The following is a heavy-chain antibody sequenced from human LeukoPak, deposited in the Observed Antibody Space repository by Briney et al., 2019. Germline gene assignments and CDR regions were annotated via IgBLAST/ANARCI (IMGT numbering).Heavy chain of an antibody. CDR3: ARETTGAGRAFDI. CDR1: GFTVSSNY. D-gene: IGHD1-1*01. CDR2: IYSGGST. V-gene: IGHV3-53*01. J-gene: IGHJ3*02. Sequence: GGSLRLSCAASGFTVSSNYMSWVRQAPGKGLEWVSVIYSGGSTYYADSVKGRFTISRDNSKNTLYLQMNSLRAEDTAVYYCARETTGAGRAFDIWGQGTIVTVSS.